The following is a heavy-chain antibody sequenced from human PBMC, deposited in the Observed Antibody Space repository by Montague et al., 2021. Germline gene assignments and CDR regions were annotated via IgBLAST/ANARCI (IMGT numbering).Heavy chain of an antibody. J-gene: IGHJ4*02. CDR2: VYYTGTT. V-gene: IGHV4-59*01. D-gene: IGHD2-8*01. Sequence: SETLSLTCTVSGDSINFYYWSWIRQHLGKGLEWIGYVYYTGTTNYNPSLKSRVTISVDTSRNQFFLNVNSVTAADTAVYYCARKGTNWDYWGQGTLVTVSS. CDR3: ARKGTNWDY. CDR1: GDSINFYY.